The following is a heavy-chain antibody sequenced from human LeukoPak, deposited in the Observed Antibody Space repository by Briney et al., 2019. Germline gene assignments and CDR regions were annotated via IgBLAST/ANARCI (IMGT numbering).Heavy chain of an antibody. J-gene: IGHJ4*02. CDR1: GFTFDDYG. CDR2: ISWNSASV. CDR3: TKDYGYSSSWYDY. V-gene: IGHV3-9*01. Sequence: GGSLRLSCEASGFTFDDYGMHWVRQAPGKGLEWVSTISWNSASVGYVDSVKGRFTISRDNAKKTLYLQMNSLRPEDTALYYCTKDYGYSSSWYDYWGQGTLVTVSS. D-gene: IGHD6-13*01.